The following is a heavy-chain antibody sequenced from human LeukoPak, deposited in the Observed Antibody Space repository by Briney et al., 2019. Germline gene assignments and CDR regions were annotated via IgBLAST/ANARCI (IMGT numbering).Heavy chain of an antibody. CDR3: ARDRNDIPGHYGMDV. CDR1: GFTFSSYS. CDR2: ISSSSSYI. V-gene: IGHV3-21*01. J-gene: IGHJ6*04. D-gene: IGHD3-9*01. Sequence: GGPLRLSCAASGFTFSSYSMNWVRQAPGKGLEWVSSISSSSSYIYYADSVKGRFTISRDNAKNSLYLQMNSLRAEDTAVYYCARDRNDIPGHYGMDVWGKGTTVTVSS.